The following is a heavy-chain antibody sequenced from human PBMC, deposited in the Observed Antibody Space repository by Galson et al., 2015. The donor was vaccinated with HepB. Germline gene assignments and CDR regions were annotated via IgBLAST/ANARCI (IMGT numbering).Heavy chain of an antibody. CDR1: GDSISNDRW. CDR3: ARAKEGRVYFDY. CDR2: AYHSGGT. V-gene: IGHV4-4*02. Sequence: SETLSLTCAVSGDSISNDRWWSWVRQPPGEGLEWIGEAYHSGGTNYRPSLKSRVTISVDKSKNQFSLKLTSVTAADTAVYYCARAKEGRVYFDYWGQGTLVTVSS. J-gene: IGHJ4*02.